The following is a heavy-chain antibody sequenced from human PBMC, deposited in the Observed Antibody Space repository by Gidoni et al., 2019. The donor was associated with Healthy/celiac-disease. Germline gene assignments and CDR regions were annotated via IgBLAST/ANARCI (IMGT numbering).Heavy chain of an antibody. J-gene: IGHJ4*02. CDR2: INPRGGST. CDR1: GSTFTIYY. Sequence: QVQLVQSGAEVKKPGASVKVSCKASGSTFTIYYMHWGRQAQGQGLEWMGIINPRGGSTTYAQKCQGRVTMTRDTSTSTVYMELSSLRSEDTAMYYCARVVDYYGSRVYDYWGQGTLVTVSS. D-gene: IGHD3-10*01. V-gene: IGHV1-46*01. CDR3: ARVVDYYGSRVYDY.